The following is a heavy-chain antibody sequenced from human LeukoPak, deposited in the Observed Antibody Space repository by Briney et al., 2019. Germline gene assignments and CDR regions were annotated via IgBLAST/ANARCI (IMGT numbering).Heavy chain of an antibody. V-gene: IGHV3-23*01. CDR2: ISGSGNSP. CDR1: GFTFNSYA. J-gene: IGHJ4*02. Sequence: QSGGSLRLSCAASGFTFNSYAMTWVRQAPGKGLEWVSAISGSGNSPYYADSVKGRFTISRDNSKNTVYLQVNSLRAEDTAIYSWAKGTDSSGRPRGGFDSWGQGTLVTVSS. D-gene: IGHD3-22*01. CDR3: AKGTDSSGRPRGGFDS.